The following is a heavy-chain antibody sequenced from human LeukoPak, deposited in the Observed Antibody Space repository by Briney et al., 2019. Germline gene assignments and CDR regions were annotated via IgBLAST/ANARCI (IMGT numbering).Heavy chain of an antibody. J-gene: IGHJ4*02. Sequence: PGGSLRLSCAASGFTFSNYAIHWVRQAPGKGLEWVAVIWYDGSSKYYTDSVKGRFTISRDNSKNTLYLQMNSLRAEDTAVYYCATMRDSSSWFYFDYWGQGTLVTVSS. D-gene: IGHD6-13*01. CDR1: GFTFSNYA. CDR3: ATMRDSSSWFYFDY. V-gene: IGHV3-33*01. CDR2: IWYDGSSK.